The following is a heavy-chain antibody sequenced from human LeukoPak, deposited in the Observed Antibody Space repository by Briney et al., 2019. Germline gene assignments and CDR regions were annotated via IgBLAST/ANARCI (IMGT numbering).Heavy chain of an antibody. Sequence: PGGSLRLPCAASGFTFNTYGMSWVRQAPGKGLEWVSGISGSGGATYYADSVKGRFTISRDDPHNTLYLQMNSLRAEDTAVYFCARGGVDYYGPGTYYLMYYFDYWGQGALVTVSS. CDR2: ISGSGGAT. CDR3: ARGGVDYYGPGTYYLMYYFDY. CDR1: GFTFNTYG. D-gene: IGHD3-10*01. V-gene: IGHV3-23*01. J-gene: IGHJ4*02.